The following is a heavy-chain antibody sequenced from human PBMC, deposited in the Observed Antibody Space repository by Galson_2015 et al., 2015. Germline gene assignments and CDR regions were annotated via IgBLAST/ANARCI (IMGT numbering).Heavy chain of an antibody. CDR1: GYTFTSYY. D-gene: IGHD2-21*02. V-gene: IGHV1-46*01. Sequence: SVKVSCKASGYTFTSYYLHWVRQAPGQGLEWMGVINPSGGSTTYAQKFQGRVTMTRDTSTSTVYMELRSLRSEDIAVYYCARDEDPLHSDLNYWGQGALVTVSS. J-gene: IGHJ4*02. CDR2: INPSGGST. CDR3: ARDEDPLHSDLNY.